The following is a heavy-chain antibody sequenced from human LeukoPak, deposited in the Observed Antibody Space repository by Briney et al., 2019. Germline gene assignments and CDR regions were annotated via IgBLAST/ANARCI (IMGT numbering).Heavy chain of an antibody. J-gene: IGHJ4*02. Sequence: SETLSLICAVYGGSFSGYYWSWIRQPPGKGLEWIGEINHSGSTNYNPSLKSRVTISVDTSKNQFSLKLSSVTAADTAVYYCASSNGGGSYYVMDYWGQGTLVTVSS. CDR1: GGSFSGYY. D-gene: IGHD1-26*01. V-gene: IGHV4-34*01. CDR2: INHSGST. CDR3: ASSNGGGSYYVMDY.